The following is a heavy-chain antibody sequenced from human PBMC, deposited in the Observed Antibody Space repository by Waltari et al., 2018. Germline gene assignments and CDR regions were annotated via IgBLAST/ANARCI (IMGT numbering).Heavy chain of an antibody. J-gene: IGHJ4*02. CDR3: ARVAVVTEFAFDY. Sequence: QVQLVESGGGVVQPGRSLRLSCAASGFTFSSYAMHWVRQAPGKGLEWVAVISNDGSNKYYADAVKCRFTISRDKSKNTLYLQMNSLRAEDTAVYYCARVAVVTEFAFDYWGQGTLVTVSS. V-gene: IGHV3-30*01. D-gene: IGHD2-15*01. CDR1: GFTFSSYA. CDR2: ISNDGSNK.